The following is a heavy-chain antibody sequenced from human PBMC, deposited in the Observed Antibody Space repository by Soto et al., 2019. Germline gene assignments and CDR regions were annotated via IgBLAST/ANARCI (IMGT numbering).Heavy chain of an antibody. J-gene: IGHJ6*02. D-gene: IGHD3-10*01. CDR3: AGVPWFRGMDV. CDR1: GGRLSVDSGA. Sequence: LKTLPRTCSISGGRLSVDSGACIWIRKSPSRGLEWLGRTYYRSKWSNDYAVSVKSGITINPDTSKNQFSLQLYSVTPEDTAVYYCAGVPWFRGMDVWGQGTPVNVSS. CDR2: TYYRSKWSN. V-gene: IGHV6-1*01.